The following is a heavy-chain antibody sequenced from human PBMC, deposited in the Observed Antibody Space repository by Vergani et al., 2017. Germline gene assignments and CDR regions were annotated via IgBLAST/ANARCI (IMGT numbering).Heavy chain of an antibody. CDR3: ARMGGYDEGDAFRIGYFDS. D-gene: IGHD3-22*01. J-gene: IGHJ4*02. CDR2: IYSTGST. CDR1: GDSISSGVYY. V-gene: IGHV4-31*03. Sequence: QLQVSGPGLVKPSQTLSLTCSVSGDSISSGVYYWNWIRQHPGKGLEWIGYIYSTGSTHHNPSLRRRINMSVDTSKNQFSLKLNSVTAADTAMYYCARMGGYDEGDAFRIGYFDSWGPGILVTVSS.